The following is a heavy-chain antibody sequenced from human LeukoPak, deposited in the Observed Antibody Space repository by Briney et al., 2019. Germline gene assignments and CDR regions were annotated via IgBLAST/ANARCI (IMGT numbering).Heavy chain of an antibody. J-gene: IGHJ5*02. V-gene: IGHV3-23*01. D-gene: IGHD6-6*01. CDR3: AKPYSSSPGYNWFDP. CDR1: GFTFSSYG. CDR2: ISGSGGST. Sequence: GSLRLSCAASGFTFSSYGMSWVRQAPGKGLEWVSAISGSGGSTYYADSVKGRFTISRDNSKNTLYLQMNSLRAEDTAVYYCAKPYSSSPGYNWFDPWGQGTLVTVSS.